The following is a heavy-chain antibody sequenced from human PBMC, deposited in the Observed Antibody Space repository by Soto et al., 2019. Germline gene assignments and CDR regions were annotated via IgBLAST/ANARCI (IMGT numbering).Heavy chain of an antibody. D-gene: IGHD3-3*01. Sequence: ASVKVSCKVSGSTLTELSMHWVRQAPGKGLEWMGGFDPEDGETIYAQKFQGRVTMTEDTSTDTAYMELSSLRSEDTAVYYCATGFGVVTYYFDYWGQGTLVTVS. CDR2: FDPEDGET. J-gene: IGHJ4*02. CDR1: GSTLTELS. CDR3: ATGFGVVTYYFDY. V-gene: IGHV1-24*01.